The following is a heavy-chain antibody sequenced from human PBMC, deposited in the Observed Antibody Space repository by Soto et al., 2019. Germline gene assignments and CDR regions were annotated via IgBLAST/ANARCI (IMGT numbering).Heavy chain of an antibody. CDR3: ARRHYDFWSGYPFYWYFDL. CDR2: IYPGDSDT. Sequence: PGESLKISCKGSGYSFTSYWIGWVRQMPGKGLEWMGIIYPGDSDTRYSPSFQGQVTISADKSISTAYLQWSSLKASDTAMYYCARRHYDFWSGYPFYWYFDLWGRGTLVTVSS. CDR1: GYSFTSYW. J-gene: IGHJ2*01. D-gene: IGHD3-3*01. V-gene: IGHV5-51*01.